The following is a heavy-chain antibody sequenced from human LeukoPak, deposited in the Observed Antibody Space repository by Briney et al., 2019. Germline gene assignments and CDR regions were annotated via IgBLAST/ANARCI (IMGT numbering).Heavy chain of an antibody. D-gene: IGHD2-15*01. CDR1: GYTFTSYG. CDR2: ISAYNVNT. Sequence: ASVKVSCKASGYTFTSYGITWVRQAPGQGLEWMGWISAYNVNTNNAQKFQGRVTITADKSTSTAYMELSSLRSEDTAVYYCARAGATRYFDYWGQGTLVTVSS. CDR3: ARAGATRYFDY. V-gene: IGHV1-18*01. J-gene: IGHJ4*02.